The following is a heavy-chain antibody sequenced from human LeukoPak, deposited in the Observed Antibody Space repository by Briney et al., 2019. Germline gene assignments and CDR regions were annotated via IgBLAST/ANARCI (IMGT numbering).Heavy chain of an antibody. CDR2: IYTGGPT. CDR3: ARETYNWNGRNALDI. D-gene: IGHD1-20*01. Sequence: GGSLRLSCAASGFTVSSNYMSWVRQAPGKGLEWVSVIYTGGPTYYADSVKGRLTISRDISKNTLYLQMHSLRADDTAVYYCARETYNWNGRNALDIWGQGTMATVSS. CDR1: GFTVSSNY. V-gene: IGHV3-53*01. J-gene: IGHJ3*02.